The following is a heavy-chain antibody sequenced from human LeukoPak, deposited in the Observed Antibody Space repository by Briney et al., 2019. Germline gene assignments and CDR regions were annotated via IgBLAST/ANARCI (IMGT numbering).Heavy chain of an antibody. Sequence: KPSRSLRLSCATSGFTFTYNNMNWNRQAPGQSLEWVSSISSSNSYIYYADSVKGRFTLSRDNAKNSLYLQMNSLRAEDTAVYYCARASSISVMDVWGKGTTVTVSS. CDR3: ARASSISVMDV. V-gene: IGHV3-21*01. CDR2: ISSSNSYI. CDR1: GFTFTYNN. J-gene: IGHJ6*03.